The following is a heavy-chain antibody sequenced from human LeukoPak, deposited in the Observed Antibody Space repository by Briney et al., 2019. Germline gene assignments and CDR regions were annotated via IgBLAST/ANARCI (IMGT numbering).Heavy chain of an antibody. CDR3: ARDQVLWFGESLSYYYYMDV. CDR1: GGSISSYY. D-gene: IGHD3-10*01. Sequence: SETLSLTCTVSGGSISSYYWSWIRQPPGKGLEWIGYIYYSGSTNYNPSLKSRVTISVDTSKNQFSLKLSSVTAADTAVYYCARDQVLWFGESLSYYYYMDVWGKGTTVTVSS. CDR2: IYYSGST. V-gene: IGHV4-59*01. J-gene: IGHJ6*03.